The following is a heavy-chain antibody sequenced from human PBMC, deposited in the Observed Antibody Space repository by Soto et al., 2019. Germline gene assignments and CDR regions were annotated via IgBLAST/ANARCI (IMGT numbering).Heavy chain of an antibody. CDR3: ATAPGFHETAPFDY. Sequence: ETLSLTCALSGISLSSTQWWTWVRQAPGKGLEWVGHIKSNTDGGTTDYAAPVKGRFTISRDDSENTVYLLMNSLKTEDTAVYYCATAPGFHETAPFDYWGQGKLVTVS. CDR1: GISLSSTQW. V-gene: IGHV3-15*01. CDR2: IKSNTDGGTT. D-gene: IGHD2-21*02. J-gene: IGHJ4*02.